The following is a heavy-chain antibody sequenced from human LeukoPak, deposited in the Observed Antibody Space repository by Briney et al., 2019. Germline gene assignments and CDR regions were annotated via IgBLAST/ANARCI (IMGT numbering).Heavy chain of an antibody. Sequence: NPSETLSLICTVSGGSISSYYWSWIRQPPGKGLEWIGYIYYSGSTNYNPSLKSRVTISVDTSKNQFSLKLSSVTAADTAVYYCARLLVPTTYFYYYYGMDVWGQGTTVTVSS. D-gene: IGHD4-17*01. CDR3: ARLLVPTTYFYYYYGMDV. J-gene: IGHJ6*02. V-gene: IGHV4-59*08. CDR1: GGSISSYY. CDR2: IYYSGST.